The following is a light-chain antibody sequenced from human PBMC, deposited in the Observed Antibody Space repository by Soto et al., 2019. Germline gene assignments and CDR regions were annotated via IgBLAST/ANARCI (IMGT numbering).Light chain of an antibody. CDR1: QGIRSA. V-gene: IGKV1-13*02. CDR2: DAS. J-gene: IGKJ4*01. CDR3: QQFNCYPLT. Sequence: AIQLTQSPSSLSASVGDRVTITCRASQGIRSALAWYQQKPGKPPKLLIYDASSLERGVPSRFSGSGSGTDFTLTISSLQPEDFATYYCQQFNCYPLTFGGGTKVEIK.